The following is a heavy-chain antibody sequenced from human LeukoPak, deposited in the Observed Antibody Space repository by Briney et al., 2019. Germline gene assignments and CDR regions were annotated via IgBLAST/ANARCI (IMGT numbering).Heavy chain of an antibody. CDR2: ISSSGST. Sequence: SETLSLTCTVSGGSISSSSYYWSWIRQPAGKGLEWIGRISSSGSTNYNPSLKSRVTISVDTSKNQFSLKLSSVTAADTAVYFCARGPYSYDSSGAFDIWGQGTMVTVSS. CDR3: ARGPYSYDSSGAFDI. CDR1: GGSISSSSYY. J-gene: IGHJ3*02. D-gene: IGHD3-22*01. V-gene: IGHV4-61*02.